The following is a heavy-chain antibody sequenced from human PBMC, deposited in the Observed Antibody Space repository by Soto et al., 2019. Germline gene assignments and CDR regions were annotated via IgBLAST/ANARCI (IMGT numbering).Heavy chain of an antibody. CDR1: GYSISSGYY. V-gene: IGHV4-38-2*01. D-gene: IGHD3-3*01. CDR3: AGWYGFDFWSGCRPPGVDY. CDR2: IYHSGST. J-gene: IGHJ4*02. Sequence: PSETLSLTCAVSGYSISSGYYWGWIRQPPGKGLEWIGSIYHSGSTYYNPSLKSRVTISVDTSKNQFSLKLSSVTAADTAVYYCAGWYGFDFWSGCRPPGVDYWGQGTLVTVSS.